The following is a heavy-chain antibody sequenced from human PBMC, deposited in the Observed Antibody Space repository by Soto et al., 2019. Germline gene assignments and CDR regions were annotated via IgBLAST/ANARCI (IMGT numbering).Heavy chain of an antibody. CDR2: IYYSGST. CDR3: ARSYCGGDCIHFDY. D-gene: IGHD2-21*01. V-gene: IGHV4-59*08. Sequence: SETLSLTCTVSGGSISSYYWSWIRQPPGKGLEWIGYIYYSGSTNYNPSLKSRVTISVDTSKNQFSLKLSSVTAADTAVYYCARSYCGGDCIHFDYWGQGTLVTVSS. CDR1: GGSISSYY. J-gene: IGHJ4*02.